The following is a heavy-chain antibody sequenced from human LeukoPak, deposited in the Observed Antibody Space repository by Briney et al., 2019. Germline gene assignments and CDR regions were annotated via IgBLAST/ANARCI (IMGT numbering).Heavy chain of an antibody. D-gene: IGHD3-3*01. CDR1: GFTFSNYA. Sequence: GGSLRLSCAASGFTFSNYAMSWVRQAPGKGLEWVSAISGSGGSTYYADSVKGRFTISRDNSKNTLYLQMNSLRAEDTAVYYCAKDGGRRNYDFWSGYYSDFGYYGMDVWGQGTTVTVSS. CDR2: ISGSGGST. J-gene: IGHJ6*02. CDR3: AKDGGRRNYDFWSGYYSDFGYYGMDV. V-gene: IGHV3-23*01.